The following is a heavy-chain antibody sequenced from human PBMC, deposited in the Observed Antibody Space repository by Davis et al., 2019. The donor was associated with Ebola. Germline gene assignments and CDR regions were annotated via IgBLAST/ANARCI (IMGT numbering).Heavy chain of an antibody. CDR1: GFTFSSYW. Sequence: GESLKISCAASGFTFSSYWMHWVRQAPGKGLVWVSRINSDGSSTSYADSVKGRFTISRDNAKNSLYLQMNSLRAEDTAVYYCARDPIWDTGYYGMDVWGQGTTVTVSS. CDR2: INSDGSST. J-gene: IGHJ6*02. CDR3: ARDPIWDTGYYGMDV. D-gene: IGHD3-16*01. V-gene: IGHV3-74*01.